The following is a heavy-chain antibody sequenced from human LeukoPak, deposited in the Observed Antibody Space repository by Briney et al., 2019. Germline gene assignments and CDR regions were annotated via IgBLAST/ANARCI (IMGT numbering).Heavy chain of an antibody. D-gene: IGHD4-17*01. Sequence: SGPTLVNPTQTLTLTCTFSGFSLSTSGMCVSWIRQPPGNPLEGLARIDWEDDRYYSTSLKSRLTISKDTSKNPVVLTMTNMDPVDTATYYCARIRTVTNAFDIWGQGTMVTVSS. CDR3: ARIRTVTNAFDI. V-gene: IGHV2-70*11. CDR1: GFSLSTSGMC. J-gene: IGHJ3*02. CDR2: IDWEDDR.